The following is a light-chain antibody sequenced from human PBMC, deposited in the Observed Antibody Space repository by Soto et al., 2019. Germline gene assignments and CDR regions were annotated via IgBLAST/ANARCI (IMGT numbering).Light chain of an antibody. CDR1: SSNIGSSP. CDR3: ASWDDSLNGRV. V-gene: IGLV1-44*01. CDR2: NNN. Sequence: QSVLTQPPSASGTPGQRVTISCSGGSSNIGSSPVNWYQQLPGTAPKLLIYNNNRRPSGVPDRFSGSKSGTSASLAISGLQSEDEADYYCASWDDSLNGRVFGGGTKVTVL. J-gene: IGLJ2*01.